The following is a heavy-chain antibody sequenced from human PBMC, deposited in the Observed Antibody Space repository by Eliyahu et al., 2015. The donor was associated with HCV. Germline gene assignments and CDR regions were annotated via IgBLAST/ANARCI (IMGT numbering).Heavy chain of an antibody. CDR3: ARNYHDGSGDYNRPFYAGDGNHFPGDYFDY. CDR2: VLTSSTVS. D-gene: IGHD3-22*01. J-gene: IGHJ4*02. Sequence: EVQLLESGGHLVQPGGSLRLSCAASGFTFSSYDMSWVRQTPGGGXGGVPPVLTSSTVSHXAGXVKGRFTISRDNSKNXLFLQMTSLRAEDTTIYYCARNYHDGSGDYNRPFYAGDGNHFPGDYFDYWGQGTLVTVSS. V-gene: IGHV3-23*05. CDR1: GFTFSSYD.